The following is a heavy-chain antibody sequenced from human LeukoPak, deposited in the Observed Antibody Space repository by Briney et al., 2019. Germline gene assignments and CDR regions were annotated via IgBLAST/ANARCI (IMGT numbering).Heavy chain of an antibody. J-gene: IGHJ4*02. Sequence: PGGSLRLSCAASGFTFSSYSMNWVRQAPGKGLEWVSSISSSSYIYYADSVKGRFTISRDNAKNSLYLQMNSLRVEDTAVYYCARASVTYSYDSSGPYDYWGQGTLVTVSS. D-gene: IGHD3-22*01. CDR3: ARASVTYSYDSSGPYDY. CDR2: ISSSSYI. CDR1: GFTFSSYS. V-gene: IGHV3-21*01.